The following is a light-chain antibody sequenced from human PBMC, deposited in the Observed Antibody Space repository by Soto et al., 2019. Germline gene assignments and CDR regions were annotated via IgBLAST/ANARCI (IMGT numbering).Light chain of an antibody. CDR1: QSVTNSF. CDR2: GAS. J-gene: IGKJ1*01. CDR3: QQYVSSPWA. Sequence: EIVLAQSPGTLSLSPGERATLSCRASQSVTNSFLAWYHQKPVQAPRLLIYGASRRATGIPDRFTGSGSGTDFTLTISRPEPEDFAVYYCQQYVSSPWAFGQGTKVEI. V-gene: IGKV3-20*01.